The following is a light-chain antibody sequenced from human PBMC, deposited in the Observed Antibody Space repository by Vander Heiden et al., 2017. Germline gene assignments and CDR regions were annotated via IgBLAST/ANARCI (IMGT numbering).Light chain of an antibody. CDR2: AAS. V-gene: IGKV1-39*01. J-gene: IGKJ1*01. CDR1: QSISSY. CDR3: QQSYSTPPWT. Sequence: DIQMTQSPSSLSASVGDRVTITCRASQSISSYLNWYQQKPGKAPKLLIYAASSLQSGVPSRFSGSGYGKDFTLTISSRQPEDFATYYCQQSYSTPPWTFGQGTKVEIK.